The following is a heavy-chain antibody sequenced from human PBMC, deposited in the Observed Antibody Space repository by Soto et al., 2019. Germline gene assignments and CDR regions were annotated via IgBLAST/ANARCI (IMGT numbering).Heavy chain of an antibody. J-gene: IGHJ4*02. D-gene: IGHD3-9*01. Sequence: EVHLVESGGGLVKPGGSLRLSCAASGFTFGNAWMNWFRQAPGKGLEWVGRIKSKIHGGTTDYAAPVRGRFTISRDDSKNTLFLQMKSLKTEDAAVYYCTTVHFDVLTGSFDYWGQGTLVTVSS. CDR3: TTVHFDVLTGSFDY. CDR1: GFTFGNAW. V-gene: IGHV3-15*07. CDR2: IKSKIHGGTT.